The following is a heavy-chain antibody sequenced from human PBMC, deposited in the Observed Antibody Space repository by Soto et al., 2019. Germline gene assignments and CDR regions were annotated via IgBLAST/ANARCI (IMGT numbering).Heavy chain of an antibody. D-gene: IGHD7-27*01. CDR3: ARDPKTSGGQHWAFNYFDS. CDR2: ISYDGTNK. Sequence: GGSLRLSCAASGFSFSISPMHWVRQAPGKGPEWVALISYDGTNKFYADSVKGRFTISRDNSKSTLYLQVDSLRPEDAAVYYCARDPKTSGGQHWAFNYFDSWGQGTLVTVLL. V-gene: IGHV3-30-3*01. J-gene: IGHJ4*02. CDR1: GFSFSISP.